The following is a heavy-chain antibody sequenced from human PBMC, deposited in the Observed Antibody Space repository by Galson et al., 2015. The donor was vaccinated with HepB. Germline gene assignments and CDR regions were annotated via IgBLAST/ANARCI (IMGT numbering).Heavy chain of an antibody. D-gene: IGHD6-19*01. CDR2: MSDNGDNT. CDR1: GFTFSSYA. V-gene: IGHV3-23*01. CDR3: ATRSGASGWYSYFQH. J-gene: IGHJ1*01. Sequence: SLRLSCAASGFTFSSYAIMWVRQAPGKGLEWVSGMSDNGDNTFYADSVKGRFTISRDISKNTVYLQMNSLRVEDTAAYYCATRSGASGWYSYFQHWGQGTLVTVSS.